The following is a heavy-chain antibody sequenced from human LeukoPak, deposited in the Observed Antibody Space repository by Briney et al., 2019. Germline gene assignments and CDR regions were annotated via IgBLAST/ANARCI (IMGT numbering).Heavy chain of an antibody. D-gene: IGHD3-22*01. CDR2: ISYYGSNK. Sequence: GGSLRLSCAASGFTFSSYAMHCVRQAPGKGLEGGAVISYYGSNKYYADSVKGRFTISRDNAENSLYLQMNSLRAEDTAVYYCASDVNSYDSSGYPGAWGQGTLVTVSS. CDR3: ASDVNSYDSSGYPGA. CDR1: GFTFSSYA. J-gene: IGHJ5*02. V-gene: IGHV3-30*04.